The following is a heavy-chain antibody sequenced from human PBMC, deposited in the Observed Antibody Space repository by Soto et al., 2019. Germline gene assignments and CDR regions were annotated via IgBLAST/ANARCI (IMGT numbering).Heavy chain of an antibody. D-gene: IGHD3-10*01. CDR2: ISGSGGST. Sequence: PGGSLRLSCAASGFTFSSYAMSWVRQAPGKGLEWVSAISGSGGSTYYADSVKGRFTISRDNSKNTLYLQMNTLRAEDTAVYYCENDLPVSMHIVRGVPTYYMDVWGKGTTVTVSS. J-gene: IGHJ6*03. V-gene: IGHV3-23*01. CDR1: GFTFSSYA. CDR3: ENDLPVSMHIVRGVPTYYMDV.